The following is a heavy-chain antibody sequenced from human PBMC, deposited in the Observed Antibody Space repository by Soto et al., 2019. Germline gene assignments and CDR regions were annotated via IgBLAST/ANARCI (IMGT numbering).Heavy chain of an antibody. CDR3: ARGRPLRNFYYCGMDV. CDR2: IIPMFGTA. D-gene: IGHD3-16*01. V-gene: IGHV1-69*01. Sequence: QVQLVQSGAEVKKPGSSVKVSCKASGGTFSSYAVSWVRRAPGQGLEWMGGIIPMFGTAKSAQKFQGRVTITADESTSTVYMELSSLRSEDTAVYYCARGRPLRNFYYCGMDVWGQGTTVTVSS. CDR1: GGTFSSYA. J-gene: IGHJ6*02.